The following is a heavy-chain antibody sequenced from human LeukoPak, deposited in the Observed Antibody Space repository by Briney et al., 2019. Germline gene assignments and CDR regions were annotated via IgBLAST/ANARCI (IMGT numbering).Heavy chain of an antibody. D-gene: IGHD6-19*01. J-gene: IGHJ4*02. Sequence: GGSLRLSCAASGFTFSNYAMAWVRQAPGKGLEWVSAIGGSGGSTYYADSVKGRFTISRDNSKNTLYLQMNSLRAEDTAVYYCARTSGWYDFDYWGQGTLVTVSS. V-gene: IGHV3-23*01. CDR2: IGGSGGST. CDR3: ARTSGWYDFDY. CDR1: GFTFSNYA.